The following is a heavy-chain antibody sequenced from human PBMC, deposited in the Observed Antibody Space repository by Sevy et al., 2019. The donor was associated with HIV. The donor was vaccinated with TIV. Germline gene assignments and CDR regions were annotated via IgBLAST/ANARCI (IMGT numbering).Heavy chain of an antibody. D-gene: IGHD5-12*01. CDR3: AKEGYSGYELDY. CDR1: GFTFSSYG. J-gene: IGHJ4*02. V-gene: IGHV3-30*18. Sequence: GESLKISCAASGFTFSSYGMHWVRQAPGKGLEWVAVISYDGSNKYYADSVKGRFTISRDNSKNTLYLQMNSLRAEDTAVYYCAKEGYSGYELDYWGQGTLVTVSS. CDR2: ISYDGSNK.